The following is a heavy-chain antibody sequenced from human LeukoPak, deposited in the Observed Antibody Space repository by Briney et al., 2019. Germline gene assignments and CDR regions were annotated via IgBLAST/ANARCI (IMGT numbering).Heavy chain of an antibody. CDR1: GGSISSSSYY. D-gene: IGHD2-2*01. J-gene: IGHJ4*02. V-gene: IGHV4-39*07. CDR3: ARDEGSSYPFDY. Sequence: PSETLSLTCTVSGGSISSSSYYWGWIRQPPGRGLEWIGSIYYSGSTYYNPSLKSRVTISVDTSKNQFSLNLSSVTAADTAVYFCARDEGSSYPFDYWGQGTLVTVSS. CDR2: IYYSGST.